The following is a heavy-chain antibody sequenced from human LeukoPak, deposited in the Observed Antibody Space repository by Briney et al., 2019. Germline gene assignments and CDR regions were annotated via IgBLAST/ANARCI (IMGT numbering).Heavy chain of an antibody. Sequence: GGSLRLSCAASGFTFSSYAMSWVRQAPGKGLEWVSAISGSGGSTYYADSVKGRFTISRDNSKNTLYLQMNSLRAEDTAVYYCARGTGSVNCSSTSCYPFFDYWGQGTLVTVSS. CDR3: ARGTGSVNCSSTSCYPFFDY. D-gene: IGHD2-2*01. CDR1: GFTFSSYA. CDR2: ISGSGGST. V-gene: IGHV3-23*01. J-gene: IGHJ4*02.